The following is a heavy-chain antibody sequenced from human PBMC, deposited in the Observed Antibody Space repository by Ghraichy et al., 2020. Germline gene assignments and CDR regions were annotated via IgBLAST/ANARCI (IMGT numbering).Heavy chain of an antibody. CDR2: IYYSGST. Sequence: SETLSLTCTVSGDSISSHYWCWIRLPQGKGLEWIGHIYYSGSTNYNSSLKSRITISIDTSENQFSLKLSSVTASDTALYYCARAALVWIPAGDPANGNYYDYGIDVWGKGATVTVSS. V-gene: IGHV4-59*11. CDR3: ARAALVWIPAGDPANGNYYDYGIDV. J-gene: IGHJ6*04. D-gene: IGHD5-18*01. CDR1: GDSISSHY.